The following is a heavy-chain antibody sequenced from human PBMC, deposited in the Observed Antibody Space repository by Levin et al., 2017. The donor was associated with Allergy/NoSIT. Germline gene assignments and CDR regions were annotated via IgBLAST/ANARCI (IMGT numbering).Heavy chain of an antibody. CDR1: GFTFSSYW. Sequence: TGGSLRLSCAASGFTFSSYWMSWVRQAPGKGLEWVANIKQDGSEKYYVDSVKGRFTISRDNAKNSLYLQMNSLRAEDTAVYYCARDQPLGWFGESNDAFDIWGQGTMVTVSS. CDR2: IKQDGSEK. CDR3: ARDQPLGWFGESNDAFDI. J-gene: IGHJ3*02. V-gene: IGHV3-7*04. D-gene: IGHD3-10*01.